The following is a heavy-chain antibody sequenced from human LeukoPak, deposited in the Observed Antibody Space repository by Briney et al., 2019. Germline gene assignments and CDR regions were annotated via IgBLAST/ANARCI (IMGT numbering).Heavy chain of an antibody. CDR2: IYYSGST. Sequence: SETLSLTCTVSGGSIRSYYWSWIRQPPGKGLEWIGYIYYSGSTNYNPSLKSRVTISVDTSKNQFSLKLSSVTAADTAVYYCARDLLGSGFDPWGQGTLVTVSS. D-gene: IGHD2/OR15-2a*01. V-gene: IGHV4-59*01. CDR3: ARDLLGSGFDP. CDR1: GGSIRSYY. J-gene: IGHJ5*02.